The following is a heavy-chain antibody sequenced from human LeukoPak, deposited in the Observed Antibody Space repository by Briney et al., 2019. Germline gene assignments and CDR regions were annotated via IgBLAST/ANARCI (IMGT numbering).Heavy chain of an antibody. CDR1: GGSISSGGYY. V-gene: IGHV4-30-2*01. J-gene: IGHJ5*02. CDR2: IYHSGST. Sequence: SETLSLTCTVSGGSISSGGYYWSWIRQPPGKGLEWIGYIYHSGSTYYNPSLKSRVTISVDRSKNQFSLKLSSVTAADTAVYYCARDAVGATRFNWFDPWGQGTLVTVSS. CDR3: ARDAVGATRFNWFDP. D-gene: IGHD1-26*01.